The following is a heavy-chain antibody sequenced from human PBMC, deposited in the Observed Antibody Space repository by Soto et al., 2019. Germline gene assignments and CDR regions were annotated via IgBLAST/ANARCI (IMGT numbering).Heavy chain of an antibody. V-gene: IGHV1-18*01. D-gene: IGHD3-3*01. CDR2: ISCYNGKI. CDR3: SRAAPATEVRFLEWHIYGYNGMHV. CDR1: GYSFTAYG. Sequence: QFQVVQTGDELKETAASVRASCKPSGYSFTAYGISSVRQAPGQVREGMGWISCYNGKIKYAQKVQGRVTMTTDKSTSTAYMEVRILRSDDTDIYYCSRAAPATEVRFLEWHIYGYNGMHVWGQGTTVTVPS. J-gene: IGHJ6*01.